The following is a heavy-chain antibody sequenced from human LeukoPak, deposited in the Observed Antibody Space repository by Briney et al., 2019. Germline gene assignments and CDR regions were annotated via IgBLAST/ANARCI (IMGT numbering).Heavy chain of an antibody. CDR2: ISAYNGNT. CDR3: ARGPDYDFWSGYYTGTNWFDP. Sequence: ASVKVSCKASGGTFSSYAISWVRQAPGQGLEWMGWISAYNGNTNYAQKLQGRVTMTTDTSTSTAYMELRSLRSDDTAVYYCARGPDYDFWSGYYTGTNWFDPWGQGTLVTVSS. D-gene: IGHD3-3*01. V-gene: IGHV1-18*01. CDR1: GGTFSSYA. J-gene: IGHJ5*02.